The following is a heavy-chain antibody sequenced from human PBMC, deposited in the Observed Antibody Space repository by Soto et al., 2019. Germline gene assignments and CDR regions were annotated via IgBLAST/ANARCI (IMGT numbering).Heavy chain of an antibody. V-gene: IGHV1-18*01. D-gene: IGHD3-10*01. CDR3: ARDTYGSGAGS. CDR2: ISAYNGNT. CDR1: GYTFTSYG. J-gene: IGHJ5*02. Sequence: QVQLVQSGAEVKKPGASVKVSCKASGYTFTSYGISWVRQAPGQGFEWMGWISAYNGNTNYAQKLQGRGTITTDKATSTAYMALRRLRSDDTAVHYCARDTYGSGAGSWGQGTLVTVSS.